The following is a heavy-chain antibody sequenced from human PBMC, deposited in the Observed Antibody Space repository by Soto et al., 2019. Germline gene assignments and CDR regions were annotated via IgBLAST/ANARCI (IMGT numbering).Heavy chain of an antibody. J-gene: IGHJ5*02. CDR1: GGSVTSGNYY. V-gene: IGHV4-31*03. CDR3: ATRITVFGLLIPPFDP. Sequence: PSETLSLTCSVSGGSVTSGNYYWTWIRQRPGKGLEWIGHIFNSGNAYYNPSLKRRASISADTSKNQFSLRLTSVTAADTAIYYCATRITVFGLLIPPFDPWGQGTQVTVSS. D-gene: IGHD3-3*01. CDR2: IFNSGNA.